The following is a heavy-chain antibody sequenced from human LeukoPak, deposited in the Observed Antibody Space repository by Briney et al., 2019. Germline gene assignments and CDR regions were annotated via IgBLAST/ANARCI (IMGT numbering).Heavy chain of an antibody. CDR3: ARGRTRSSTSCLGY. V-gene: IGHV1-8*03. J-gene: IGHJ4*02. CDR2: MNPNSGNT. CDR1: GYTFTSYD. D-gene: IGHD2-2*01. Sequence: ASVKVSCKASGYTFTSYDINWVRQATGQGLEWMGWMNPNSGNTGYAQKFQGRVTITRNTSMSTAYMELSSLRSEDTAVYYCARGRTRSSTSCLGYWGQGTLVTVSS.